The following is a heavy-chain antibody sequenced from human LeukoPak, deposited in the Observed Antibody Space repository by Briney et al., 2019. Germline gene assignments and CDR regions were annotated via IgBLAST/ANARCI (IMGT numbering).Heavy chain of an antibody. CDR1: GYTFTSYG. Sequence: ASVKVSCKASGYTFTSYGISWVRQAPGQGLEWVGWISAYNGNTNYAQKLQGRVTMTTDTSTSTAYMELRSLRSDDTAVYYCASPRGRYYGSGSYDYWGQGTLVTVSS. D-gene: IGHD3-10*01. J-gene: IGHJ4*02. CDR2: ISAYNGNT. CDR3: ASPRGRYYGSGSYDY. V-gene: IGHV1-18*01.